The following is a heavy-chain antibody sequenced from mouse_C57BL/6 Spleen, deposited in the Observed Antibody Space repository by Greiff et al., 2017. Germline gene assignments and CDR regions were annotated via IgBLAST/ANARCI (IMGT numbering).Heavy chain of an antibody. CDR2: IDPSDSET. D-gene: IGHD1-1*01. J-gene: IGHJ2*01. Sequence: QVQLKQSGAELVRPGSSVKLSCKASGYTFTSYWMHWVKQRPIQGLEWIGNIDPSDSETHYNQKFKDKATLTVDKSSSTAYMQLSSLTSEDSAVYYCARTTVVAPFDYWGQGTTLTVSS. CDR3: ARTTVVAPFDY. CDR1: GYTFTSYW. V-gene: IGHV1-52*01.